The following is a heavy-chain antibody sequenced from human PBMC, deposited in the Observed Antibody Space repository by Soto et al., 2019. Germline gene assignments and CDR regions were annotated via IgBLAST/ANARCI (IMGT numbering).Heavy chain of an antibody. CDR2: IFHSGST. V-gene: IGHV4-38-2*01. J-gene: IGHJ4*02. CDR3: ARGLQYGGNSAY. Sequence: SETLSLTCGVSCYSISSGYYWGWIRQPPGKGLEWIASIFHSGSTYYNPSLKSRVTISVDTSKNQFSLKLSSVTAADTAVYYCARGLQYGGNSAYWGQGTLVTVSS. D-gene: IGHD2-21*02. CDR1: CYSISSGYY.